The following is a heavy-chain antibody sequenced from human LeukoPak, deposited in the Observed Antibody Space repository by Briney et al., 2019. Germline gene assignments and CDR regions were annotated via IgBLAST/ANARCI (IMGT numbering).Heavy chain of an antibody. CDR2: ISSSGSGI. CDR3: ARAAHPVVLTSDY. V-gene: IGHV3-48*03. Sequence: GGSLRLSCVVSGFTFSSYEMNWVRQAPGKGLEWVSYISSSGSGIHYADSVKGRFTISRDNAKNSVYLQMSGLRVEYTALYYCARAAHPVVLTSDYWGQGTLVTVSS. J-gene: IGHJ4*02. CDR1: GFTFSSYE. D-gene: IGHD2-21*02.